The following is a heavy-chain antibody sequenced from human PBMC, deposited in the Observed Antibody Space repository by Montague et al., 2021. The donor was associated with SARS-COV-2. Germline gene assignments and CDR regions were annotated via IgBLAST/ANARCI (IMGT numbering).Heavy chain of an antibody. CDR2: ITGTSSLV. D-gene: IGHD7-27*01. CDR3: ARSTGHFDY. Sequence: SLRFSCAASGFTFSIYSMNWVRQAPGKGLEWVSYITGTSSLVHYADSVKGRFTISRDNAQNSLYLQMNSLRDEDTAVYYCARSTGHFDYWGLGTLVTVSS. V-gene: IGHV3-48*02. CDR1: GFTFSIYS. J-gene: IGHJ4*02.